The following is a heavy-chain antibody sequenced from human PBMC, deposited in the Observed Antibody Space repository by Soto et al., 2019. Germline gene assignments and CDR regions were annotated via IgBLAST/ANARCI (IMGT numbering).Heavy chain of an antibody. D-gene: IGHD3-10*01. CDR1: VGSISSSSYY. CDR2: IYYSGST. J-gene: IGHJ6*02. CDR3: ARHEARGGRYYYYGMDV. V-gene: IGHV4-39*01. Sequence: PAETLSLTCTVSVGSISSSSYYWGWIRQPPGKGLEWIGSIYYSGSTYYNPSLKSRVTISVDTSKNQFSLKLSSVTAADTAVYYCARHEARGGRYYYYGMDVWGQGTTVNVSS.